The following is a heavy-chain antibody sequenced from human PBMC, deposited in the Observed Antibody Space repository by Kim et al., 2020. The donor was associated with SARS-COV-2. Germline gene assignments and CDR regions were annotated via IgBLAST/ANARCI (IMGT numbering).Heavy chain of an antibody. CDR1: GYSISSGYY. Sequence: SETLSLTCTVSGYSISSGYYWGWIRQPPEKGLEWIGSIYHSGSTYYNPSLKSRVTISVDTSKNQFSLKLSSVTAADTAVYYCARVAVTQEIDYWGQGTLVTVSS. D-gene: IGHD4-17*01. CDR2: IYHSGST. J-gene: IGHJ4*02. V-gene: IGHV4-38-2*02. CDR3: ARVAVTQEIDY.